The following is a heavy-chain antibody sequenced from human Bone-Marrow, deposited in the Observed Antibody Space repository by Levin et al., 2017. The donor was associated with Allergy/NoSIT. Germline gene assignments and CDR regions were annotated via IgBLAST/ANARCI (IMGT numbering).Heavy chain of an antibody. Sequence: QSGGSLRLSCAASGFTFSNYAMNWVRQAPGKGLEWVSAISGNGDYTAYADSVKGRFTISRDNSKDTLYLVMNSLRVEDAALYYCAKDFTHGGNYAYGLFDPWGQGTLVTVSS. CDR2: ISGNGDYT. D-gene: IGHD3-16*01. V-gene: IGHV3-23*01. CDR3: AKDFTHGGNYAYGLFDP. CDR1: GFTFSNYA. J-gene: IGHJ5*02.